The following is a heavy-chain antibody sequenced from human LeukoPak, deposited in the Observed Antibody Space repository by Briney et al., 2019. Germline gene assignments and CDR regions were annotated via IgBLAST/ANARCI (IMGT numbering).Heavy chain of an antibody. V-gene: IGHV3-53*01. CDR2: IYSDGTT. Sequence: PGGSLRLSCAASGFTVSSNYMSWVRQAPGKGLEWVSIIYSDGTTYYTDSVKGRFTISRDNSKNTLYLQMNSLRAEDTAVYYCARWYCSSTGCYYDYWGQGTLVTVSS. D-gene: IGHD2-2*01. J-gene: IGHJ4*02. CDR1: GFTVSSNY. CDR3: ARWYCSSTGCYYDY.